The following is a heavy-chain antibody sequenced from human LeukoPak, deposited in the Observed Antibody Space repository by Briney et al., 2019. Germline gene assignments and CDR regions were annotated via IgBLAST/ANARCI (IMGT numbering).Heavy chain of an antibody. J-gene: IGHJ4*02. Sequence: SETLSLTCTVSGGSISSRTYYWGWIRQPPGKGLEWIGSIYHSGSTNYNPSLKSRVTISVDKSKNQFSLKLSSVTAADTAVYYCARVPRYSSSLFDYWGQGTLVTVSS. V-gene: IGHV4-39*07. CDR2: IYHSGST. CDR1: GGSISSRTYY. D-gene: IGHD6-13*01. CDR3: ARVPRYSSSLFDY.